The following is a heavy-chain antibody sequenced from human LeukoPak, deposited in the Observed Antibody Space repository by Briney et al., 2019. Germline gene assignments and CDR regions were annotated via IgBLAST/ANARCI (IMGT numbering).Heavy chain of an antibody. J-gene: IGHJ6*02. Sequence: SETLSLTCTVSGGSISHYYWSWIRQSPGKGLEWIGYIYYSGTTSYNPSLKSRVTISVDTSRNQFSLQLRSVTAADTAVYYCAREDPQTTVPEGMDVWGQGTTVIVSS. CDR2: IYYSGTT. V-gene: IGHV4-59*01. D-gene: IGHD4-17*01. CDR3: AREDPQTTVPEGMDV. CDR1: GGSISHYY.